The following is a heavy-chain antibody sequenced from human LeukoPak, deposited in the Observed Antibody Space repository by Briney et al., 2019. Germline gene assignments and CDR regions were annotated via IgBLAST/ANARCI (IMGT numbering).Heavy chain of an antibody. J-gene: IGHJ4*02. D-gene: IGHD3-10*01. CDR1: GFTFSSYA. V-gene: IGHV3-23*01. CDR2: ISGSGGST. CDR3: AKDTSMVRGVISYYFDY. Sequence: GGSLRLSCAASGFTFSSYAMSWARQAPGKGLEWVSAISGSGGSTYYADSVKGRFTISRDNSKNTLYLQMNSLRAEDTAVYYCAKDTSMVRGVISYYFDYWGQGTLVTVSS.